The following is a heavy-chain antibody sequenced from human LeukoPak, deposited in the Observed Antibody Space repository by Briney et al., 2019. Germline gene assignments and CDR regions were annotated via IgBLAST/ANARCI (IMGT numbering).Heavy chain of an antibody. Sequence: GGSLRLSCAASGFTFSSYSMYWVRQAPGKGLEWVSYISSSGSTIYYADSVKGRFTISRDNAKNSLYLQMNSLRAEDTAVYYCARDLFMTTVTTRDYWGQGTLVTVSS. J-gene: IGHJ4*02. V-gene: IGHV3-48*04. CDR1: GFTFSSYS. CDR3: ARDLFMTTVTTRDY. CDR2: ISSSGSTI. D-gene: IGHD4-17*01.